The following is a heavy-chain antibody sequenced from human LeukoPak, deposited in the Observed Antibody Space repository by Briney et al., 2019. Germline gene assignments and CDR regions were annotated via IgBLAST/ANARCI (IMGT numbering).Heavy chain of an antibody. CDR1: GYTFTGYY. Sequence: ASVKFSCKASGYTFTGYYMHWVRQAPGQGLEWMGWINPNSGGTNYAQKFQGRVTMTRDTSISTAYMELSRLRSDDTAVYYCARGGIAARRGDYYYYYMDVWGKGTTVTVSS. D-gene: IGHD6-6*01. V-gene: IGHV1-2*02. CDR3: ARGGIAARRGDYYYYYMDV. CDR2: INPNSGGT. J-gene: IGHJ6*03.